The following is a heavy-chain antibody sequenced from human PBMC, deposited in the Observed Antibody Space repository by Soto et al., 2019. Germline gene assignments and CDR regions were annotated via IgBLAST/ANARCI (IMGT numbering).Heavy chain of an antibody. J-gene: IGHJ4*02. V-gene: IGHV1-18*01. CDR3: ARVGARDSSGYLVFDY. Sequence: ASVKVSCKASGGTFSSYTISWVRQAPGQGLEWMGWISAYNGNTNYAQKLQGRVTMTTDTSTSTAYMELRSLRSDDTAVYYCARVGARDSSGYLVFDYWGQGTLVTVSS. D-gene: IGHD3-22*01. CDR1: GGTFSSYT. CDR2: ISAYNGNT.